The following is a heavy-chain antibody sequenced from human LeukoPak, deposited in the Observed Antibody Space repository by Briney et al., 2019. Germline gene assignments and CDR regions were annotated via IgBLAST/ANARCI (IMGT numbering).Heavy chain of an antibody. CDR1: GGSISSSSYY. D-gene: IGHD2-21*02. CDR3: AGLLFFDY. V-gene: IGHV4-39*07. CDR2: IYYSGST. Sequence: SETLSLTCTVSGGSISSSSYYWGWIRQPPGKGLEWIGSIYYSGSTYYNPSLKSRVTISVDTSKNQFSLKLSSVTAADSAVYYCAGLLFFDYWGEGTLVTVSS. J-gene: IGHJ4*02.